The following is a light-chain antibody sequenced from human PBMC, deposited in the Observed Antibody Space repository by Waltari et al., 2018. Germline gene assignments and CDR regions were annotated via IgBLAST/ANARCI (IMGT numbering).Light chain of an antibody. Sequence: KSSLSILHSSQNKNYLAWYQQKSGQSPKLLIYAASTRESGVPDRFSGSVSGTDFTLTISGLQAEDVAVYYCQQYFSSPLSFGPETKVDSK. V-gene: IGKV4-1*01. CDR3: QQYFSSPLS. J-gene: IGKJ3*01. CDR1: LSILHSSQNKNY. CDR2: AAS.